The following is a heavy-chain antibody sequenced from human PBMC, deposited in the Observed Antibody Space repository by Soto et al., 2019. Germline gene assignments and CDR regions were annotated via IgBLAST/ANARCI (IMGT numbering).Heavy chain of an antibody. J-gene: IGHJ6*02. CDR1: GYTLTELS. CDR2: FDPEDGET. V-gene: IGHV1-24*01. D-gene: IGHD4-17*01. CDR3: ATQAYGDYYYYYGMDV. Sequence: GASVKVSCKVSGYTLTELSMHWVRQAPGKGLEWMGGFDPEDGETIYAQKFQGRVTMTEDTSTDTAYMELSSLRSEDTAVYYCATQAYGDYYYYYGMDVWGQGTTVTVSS.